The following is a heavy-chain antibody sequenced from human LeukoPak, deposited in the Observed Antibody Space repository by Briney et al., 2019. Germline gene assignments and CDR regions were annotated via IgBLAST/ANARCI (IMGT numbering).Heavy chain of an antibody. J-gene: IGHJ6*03. CDR2: INHSGST. V-gene: IGHV4-34*01. CDR1: GGSFSGYY. CDR3: ARAGAARPFYYYYYYMDV. Sequence: SETLSLTCAVYGGSFSGYYWSWIRQPPGKGLEWIGEINHSGSTNYNPSLKSQVTISVDTSKNQFSLKLSSVTAADTAVYYCARAGAARPFYYYYYYMDVWGEGTTVTVSS. D-gene: IGHD6-6*01.